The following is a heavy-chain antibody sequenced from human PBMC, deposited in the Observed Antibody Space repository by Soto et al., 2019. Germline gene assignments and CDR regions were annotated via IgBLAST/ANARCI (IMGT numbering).Heavy chain of an antibody. CDR2: INPKFGDT. J-gene: IGHJ6*02. D-gene: IGHD3-10*02. Sequence: QVQLVQSGAEVKEPGDSVRVSCEASGYTFTAYYIHWVRQAPGQGLEWMGWINPKFGDTTYAQDFQGRVSMTRDMSISTVYMELSSLTSDDTAIYYCARNMDYYYGRGSGNGHGVWGQGTTVTV. CDR1: GYTFTAYY. CDR3: ARNMDYYYGRGSGNGHGV. V-gene: IGHV1-2*02.